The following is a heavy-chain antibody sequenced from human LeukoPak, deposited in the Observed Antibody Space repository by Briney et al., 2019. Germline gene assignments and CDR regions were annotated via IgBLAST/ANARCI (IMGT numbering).Heavy chain of an antibody. CDR2: ISGSGGST. CDR1: GFTFSSYA. CDR3: AKAGSGWYEDFYFDY. J-gene: IGHJ4*02. V-gene: IGHV3-23*01. D-gene: IGHD6-19*01. Sequence: GGSLRLSCAASGFTFSSYAMSWVRQAPGKGLEWASAISGSGGSTYYADSVKGRFTISRDNSKNTLYLQMNSLRAEDTAVYYCAKAGSGWYEDFYFDYWGQGTLVTVSS.